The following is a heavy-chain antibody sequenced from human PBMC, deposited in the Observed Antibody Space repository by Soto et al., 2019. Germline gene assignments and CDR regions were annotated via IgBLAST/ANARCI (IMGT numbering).Heavy chain of an antibody. CDR3: AFHHERGWFDP. J-gene: IGHJ5*02. CDR1: GGSISSGGYY. V-gene: IGHV4-31*03. CDR2: IYYSGST. Sequence: QVQLQESGPGLVKPSQTLSLTCTVSGGSISSGGYYWSWIRQHPGKGLEWIGYIYYSGSTYYNPSRKSRVTISVDTSKNQSSLKLSSVTAADTAVYYCAFHHERGWFDPWGQGTLVTVSS.